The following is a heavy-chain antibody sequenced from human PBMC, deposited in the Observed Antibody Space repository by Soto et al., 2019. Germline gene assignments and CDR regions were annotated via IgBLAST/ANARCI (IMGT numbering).Heavy chain of an antibody. D-gene: IGHD4-4*01. CDR2: ISSSSSTI. J-gene: IGHJ4*02. Sequence: GGSLRLSCAASGFTFSSYSMNWVRQAPGKGLEWVSYISSSSSTIYYADSVKGRFTISRDNAKNSLYLQMNSLRAEDTAVYYCARDQFDSNYGSFFDYWGQGTLVTVSS. CDR1: GFTFSSYS. V-gene: IGHV3-48*01. CDR3: ARDQFDSNYGSFFDY.